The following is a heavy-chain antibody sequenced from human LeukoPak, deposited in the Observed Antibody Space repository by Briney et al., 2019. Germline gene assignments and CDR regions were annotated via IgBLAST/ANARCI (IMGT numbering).Heavy chain of an antibody. Sequence: PGRSLRLSCAASGFTFSSYGMHWVRQAPGKGLEGVAVISYDGSNKYYEDSVKGRFTISRDNSKNTLYLQMNSLRAEDTAVYYCAKDLRGVHDYWGQGTLVTVSS. V-gene: IGHV3-30*18. CDR1: GFTFSSYG. J-gene: IGHJ4*02. D-gene: IGHD3-10*01. CDR3: AKDLRGVHDY. CDR2: ISYDGSNK.